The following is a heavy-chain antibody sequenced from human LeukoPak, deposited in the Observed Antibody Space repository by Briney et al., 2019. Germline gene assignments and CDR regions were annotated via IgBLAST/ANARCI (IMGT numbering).Heavy chain of an antibody. Sequence: GGSLRLSCAVSGFTFSRDIMTWVRQAPGKGLEWISSISTSSTYIYYADSVKGRFTISRDNAKNSIFLEMNSLRADDTVVYYCARASSIAARLVRYFDLWGRGTLVTVSS. CDR2: ISTSSTYI. V-gene: IGHV3-21*06. D-gene: IGHD6-6*01. CDR3: ARASSIAARLVRYFDL. J-gene: IGHJ2*01. CDR1: GFTFSRDI.